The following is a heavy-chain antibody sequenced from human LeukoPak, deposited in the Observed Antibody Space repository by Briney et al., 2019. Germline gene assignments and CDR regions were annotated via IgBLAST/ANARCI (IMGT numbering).Heavy chain of an antibody. CDR2: ISSSSSYI. CDR3: ARDLQRYYFGTSGYYFGAFDI. CDR1: GFTFSSYN. Sequence: GGSLRLSCAASGFTFSSYNINWVRQAPGKGLEWVSSISSSSSYIYYADSVKGRFTISRDNAKNSLYLQVNSLRAEDTAVYYCARDLQRYYFGTSGYYFGAFDIWGQGTMVTVSS. J-gene: IGHJ3*02. V-gene: IGHV3-21*01. D-gene: IGHD3-22*01.